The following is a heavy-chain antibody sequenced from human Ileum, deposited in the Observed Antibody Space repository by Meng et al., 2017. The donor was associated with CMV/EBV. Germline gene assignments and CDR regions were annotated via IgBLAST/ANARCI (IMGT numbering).Heavy chain of an antibody. CDR3: ARGPAVSWFDP. V-gene: IGHV3-74*01. CDR1: GFTFSSYW. J-gene: IGHJ5*02. CDR2: INSDGSST. Sequence: LSCAASGFTFSSYWMHWVRQAPGKGLVWVSCINSDGSSTSYADSVKGRFTISRDNAKNTLYLQMNSLRAEDTAVYYCARGPAVSWFDPWGQGTLVTVSS.